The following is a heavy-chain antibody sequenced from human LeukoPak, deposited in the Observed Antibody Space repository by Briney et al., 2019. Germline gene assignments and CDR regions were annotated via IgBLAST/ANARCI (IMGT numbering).Heavy chain of an antibody. D-gene: IGHD6-19*01. Sequence: RGSLRLSCAASGFTFSSYAMSWVRQAPGKGLEWVSAISGSGGSTYYADSVKGRFAISRDNSKNTLYLQMNSLRAEDTAVYYCAKPSSGWYLNWFDPWGQGTLLTVSS. CDR3: AKPSSGWYLNWFDP. CDR1: GFTFSSYA. V-gene: IGHV3-23*01. J-gene: IGHJ5*02. CDR2: ISGSGGST.